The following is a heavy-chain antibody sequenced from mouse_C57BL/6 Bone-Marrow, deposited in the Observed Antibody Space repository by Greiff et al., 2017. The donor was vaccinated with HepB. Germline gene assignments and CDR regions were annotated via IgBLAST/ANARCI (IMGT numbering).Heavy chain of an antibody. CDR3: ARSTGHRSLDY. D-gene: IGHD1-1*01. Sequence: VQLQQSGAELVRPGTSVKVSCKASGYAFTNYLIEWVKQRPGQGLEWIGVINPGSGGTNYNEKFKGKATLTADKSSSTAYMQLSSLTSEDSAVYFCARSTGHRSLDYWGQGTTLTVSS. J-gene: IGHJ2*01. CDR2: INPGSGGT. CDR1: GYAFTNYL. V-gene: IGHV1-54*01.